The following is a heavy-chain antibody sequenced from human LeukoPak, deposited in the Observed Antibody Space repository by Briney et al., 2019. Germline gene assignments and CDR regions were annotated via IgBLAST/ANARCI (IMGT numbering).Heavy chain of an antibody. J-gene: IGHJ4*02. V-gene: IGHV3-30*04. CDR3: AREVVAVLPDASTNDY. CDR2: ISYDGSDK. Sequence: GGSLRLSCAASGFTFSSYAMHWVRQAPGKGLEWVALISYDGSDKYYADTVEGRFTISRDNSKSTVHLQMNSLRTEDTAAYFCAREVVAVLPDASTNDYWGQGALVFVSS. CDR1: GFTFSSYA. D-gene: IGHD2-8*01.